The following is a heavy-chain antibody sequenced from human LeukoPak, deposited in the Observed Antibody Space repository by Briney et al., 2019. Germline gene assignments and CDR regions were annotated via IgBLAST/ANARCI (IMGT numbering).Heavy chain of an antibody. CDR1: GFTFSSYS. J-gene: IGHJ4*02. Sequence: GGSLRLSCAASGFTFSSYSMNWVRQAPGKGLEWVSYISSSSSTIYYADSVKGRFTISRDNAKNSLYLQMNSLGAEDTAVYYCARADYDFWSGYASSYFDYWGQGTLVTVSS. CDR3: ARADYDFWSGYASSYFDY. CDR2: ISSSSSTI. V-gene: IGHV3-48*01. D-gene: IGHD3-3*01.